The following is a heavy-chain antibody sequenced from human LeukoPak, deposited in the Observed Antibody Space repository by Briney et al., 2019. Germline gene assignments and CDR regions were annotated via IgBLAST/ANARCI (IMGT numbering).Heavy chain of an antibody. D-gene: IGHD2-8*01. V-gene: IGHV3-23*01. J-gene: IGHJ4*02. CDR2: VSGTGLTT. Sequence: GGSLRLSCAASGFTFSSYAMSWVRQAPGKGLEWVSTVSGTGLTTYYADSVKGRFIVSRDNSKNTVYLQMNSLRGEDAAVYYCAKELMGFDYWGQGTLVTVSS. CDR1: GFTFSSYA. CDR3: AKELMGFDY.